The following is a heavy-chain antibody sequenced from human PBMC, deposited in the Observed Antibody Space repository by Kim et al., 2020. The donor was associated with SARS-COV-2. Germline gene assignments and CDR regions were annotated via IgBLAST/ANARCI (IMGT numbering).Heavy chain of an antibody. CDR2: ISYDGSNK. CDR1: GFTFSSYA. D-gene: IGHD3-22*01. V-gene: IGHV3-30*04. J-gene: IGHJ4*02. CDR3: ARDRDSSGTVDY. Sequence: GGSLRLSCAASGFTFSSYAMHWVRQAPGKGLEWVAVISYDGSNKYYADSVKGRFTISRDNSKNTLYLQMNSLRAEDTAVYYCARDRDSSGTVDYWCQGT.